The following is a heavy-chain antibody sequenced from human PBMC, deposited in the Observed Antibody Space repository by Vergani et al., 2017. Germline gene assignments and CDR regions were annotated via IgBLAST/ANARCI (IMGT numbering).Heavy chain of an antibody. D-gene: IGHD3-22*01. CDR2: ISYDGSNK. J-gene: IGHJ4*02. Sequence: VQLVESGGGLVKPGGSLRLSCAASGFTFSSYSMNWVRQAPGKGLEWVALISYDGSNKYYADSVKGRFTISRDNSKNTLYLQMNSLRAEDTAVYYCARDREEDYYDSSASFDYWGQGTLVTVSS. CDR1: GFTFSSYS. CDR3: ARDREEDYYDSSASFDY. V-gene: IGHV3-30*03.